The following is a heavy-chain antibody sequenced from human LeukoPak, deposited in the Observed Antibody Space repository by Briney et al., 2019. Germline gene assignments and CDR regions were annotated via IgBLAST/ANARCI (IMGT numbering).Heavy chain of an antibody. J-gene: IGHJ4*02. Sequence: PGGSLRLSCAASGFTFSSYSMNWVRQAPGKGLEWVSYINSSSSTIYYADSVKGRFTISRDNAKNSLYLQMNSLRAEDTAVYYCARKGTYFDYWGQGTLVTVSS. CDR1: GFTFSSYS. V-gene: IGHV3-48*01. CDR2: INSSSSTI. CDR3: ARKGTYFDY.